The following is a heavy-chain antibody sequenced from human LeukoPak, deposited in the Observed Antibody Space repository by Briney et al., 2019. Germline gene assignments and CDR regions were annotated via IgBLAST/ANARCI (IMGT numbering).Heavy chain of an antibody. CDR2: IYHSGST. V-gene: IGHV4-38-2*02. CDR1: GYSISSGYY. CDR3: ARFLAGTRHFHFYYYMDV. D-gene: IGHD3-9*01. J-gene: IGHJ6*03. Sequence: SETLSLTCTVSGYSISSGYYWGWIRQPPGKGLEWIGSIYHSGSTYYNPSLKSRVTISVDTSKNQFSLKVISVTAADTAVYYCARFLAGTRHFHFYYYMDVWGKGTTVTTSS.